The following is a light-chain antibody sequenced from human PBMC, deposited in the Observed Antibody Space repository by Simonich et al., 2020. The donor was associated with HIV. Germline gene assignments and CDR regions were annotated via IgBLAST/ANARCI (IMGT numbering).Light chain of an antibody. CDR2: AAS. CDR1: PGISRD. J-gene: IGKJ1*01. CDR3: QQYYSYPRT. V-gene: IGKV1-8*01. Sequence: AIRMTQSPSSLSASTGERVTIPCLASPGISRDLAWYQQKPGKAPKLLIYAASTLQSGVPSRFSGSGSGTDFTLTISGLQSEDFATYYCQQYYSYPRTFGQGTKVEIK.